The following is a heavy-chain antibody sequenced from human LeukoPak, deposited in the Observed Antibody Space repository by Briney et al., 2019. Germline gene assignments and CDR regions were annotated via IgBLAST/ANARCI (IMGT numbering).Heavy chain of an antibody. CDR1: GASIRGGTYY. CDR2: ISYSGST. J-gene: IGHJ4*02. CDR3: ARRYDWNYVYFDY. D-gene: IGHD1-7*01. Sequence: PSETLPLTCAVSGASIRGGTYYWDWIRQPPGKGLEWIGSISYSGSTYYNPSLKSRVTISRDTSENQFSLKLRSVTAADTAVYYCARRYDWNYVYFDYWGQGTLVTVSS. V-gene: IGHV4-39*01.